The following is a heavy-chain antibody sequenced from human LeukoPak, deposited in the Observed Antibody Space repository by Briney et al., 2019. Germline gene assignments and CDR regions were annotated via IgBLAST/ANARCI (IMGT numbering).Heavy chain of an antibody. CDR3: ATHCSGTTCHRDY. V-gene: IGHV3-30*02. Sequence: GGSLRLSCAASGFTFSSSAMHWVRQAPGKGLECVAFIQSDGSYKHYSDSVKGRFTISRDNSKNTLYLEMNSLRVVDMGVYYCATHCSGTTCHRDYWGQGTLVTVSS. D-gene: IGHD2-2*01. J-gene: IGHJ4*02. CDR2: IQSDGSYK. CDR1: GFTFSSSA.